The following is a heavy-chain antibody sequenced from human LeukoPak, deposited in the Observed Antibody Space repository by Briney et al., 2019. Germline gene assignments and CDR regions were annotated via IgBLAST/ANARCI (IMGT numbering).Heavy chain of an antibody. CDR1: GGTFSSYA. V-gene: IGHV1-69*05. D-gene: IGHD3-22*01. Sequence: SVKVSCKASGGTFSSYAISWVRQAPGQGLEWTGGIIPIFGTANYAQKFQGRVTITTDESTSTAYMELSSLRSEDTAVYYCARIPWPYYYDSSGYYPGSYFDYWGQGTLVTVSS. CDR3: ARIPWPYYYDSSGYYPGSYFDY. CDR2: IIPIFGTA. J-gene: IGHJ4*02.